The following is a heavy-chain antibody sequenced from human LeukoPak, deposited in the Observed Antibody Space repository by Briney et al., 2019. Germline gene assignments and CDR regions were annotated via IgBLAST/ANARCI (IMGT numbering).Heavy chain of an antibody. CDR1: GYTFTSYG. J-gene: IGHJ4*02. CDR2: ISAYNGNT. CDR3: ARDPWRGGYCSGGSCRTFFDY. D-gene: IGHD2-15*01. V-gene: IGHV1-18*01. Sequence: ASVKVSCKASGYTFTSYGISWVRQAPGQGLEWMGWISAYNGNTNYAQKLQGRVTMTTDTSTSTAYMELRSLRSDDTAVYYCARDPWRGGYCSGGSCRTFFDYWGQGTLVTVSS.